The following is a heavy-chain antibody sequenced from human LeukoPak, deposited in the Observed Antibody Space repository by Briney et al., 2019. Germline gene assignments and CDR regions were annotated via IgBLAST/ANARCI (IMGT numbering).Heavy chain of an antibody. CDR3: AKDYCSGGSCQVRYFDY. CDR2: ISYDGSNK. J-gene: IGHJ4*02. Sequence: GGSLRLSCAASGFTFSSYAMHWVRQAPGKGLEWVAVISYDGSNKYYADSVKGRFTISRDNSKNTLYLQMNSLRAEDTAVYYCAKDYCSGGSCQVRYFDYWGQGTLVTVSS. D-gene: IGHD2-15*01. V-gene: IGHV3-30-3*01. CDR1: GFTFSSYA.